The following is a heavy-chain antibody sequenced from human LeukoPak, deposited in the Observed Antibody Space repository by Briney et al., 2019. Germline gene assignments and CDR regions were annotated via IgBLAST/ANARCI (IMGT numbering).Heavy chain of an antibody. CDR2: IYTSGST. CDR1: GGSISSYY. J-gene: IGHJ6*03. D-gene: IGHD2-2*02. CDR3: ARDSNCSSTSCYRGYYYYMDV. Sequence: PSETLSLTCTVSGGSISSYYGSWIRQPAGKGLEWIGRIYTSGSTNYNPSLKSRVTMSVDTSKNQFSLKLSSVTAADTAVYYCARDSNCSSTSCYRGYYYYMDVWGKGTTVTVSS. V-gene: IGHV4-4*07.